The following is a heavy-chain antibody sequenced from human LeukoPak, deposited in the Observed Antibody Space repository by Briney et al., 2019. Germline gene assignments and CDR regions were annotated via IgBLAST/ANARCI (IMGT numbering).Heavy chain of an antibody. V-gene: IGHV3-74*01. Sequence: QPGGSLRLSCAASGFDFSSNWMHWVRHAPGQGLVWVSRIKGDGISTNYADSAKGRFTISRDIAKNTLYLQMNSLRAEDTGVYYCAKDHYWSIDYWGRGTLVTVSS. CDR2: IKGDGIST. CDR1: GFDFSSNW. D-gene: IGHD3-3*01. CDR3: AKDHYWSIDY. J-gene: IGHJ4*02.